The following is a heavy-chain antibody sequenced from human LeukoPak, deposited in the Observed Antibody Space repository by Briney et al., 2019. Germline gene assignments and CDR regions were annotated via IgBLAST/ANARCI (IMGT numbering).Heavy chain of an antibody. CDR1: GFTFSSYA. V-gene: IGHV3-64D*06. J-gene: IGHJ6*02. CDR2: ISSNGGST. CDR3: VNLLEDSSGLDYYGMDV. D-gene: IGHD6-19*01. Sequence: GGSLRLSCAASGFTFSSYAMSWVRQAPGKGLEYVSAISSNGGSTYYADSVKGRFTISRDNSKNTLYLQMSSLRAEDTAVYYCVNLLEDSSGLDYYGMDVWGQGTTVTVSS.